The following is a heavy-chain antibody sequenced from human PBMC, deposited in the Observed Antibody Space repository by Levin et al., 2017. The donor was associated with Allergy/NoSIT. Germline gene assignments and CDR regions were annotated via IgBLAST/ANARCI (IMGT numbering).Heavy chain of an antibody. D-gene: IGHD4/OR15-4a*01. CDR1: GFTFNSYW. V-gene: IGHV3-7*01. Sequence: GGSLRLSCAASGFTFNSYWMSWVRQAPGKGLEWVANIKPDGSEKYYVDSVKGRFTISRDNAKNSLYLQMNSLRAEDTSVYYCARLSVRGYGGPWAFDYWGQGTLVTVSS. CDR2: IKPDGSEK. CDR3: ARLSVRGYGGPWAFDY. J-gene: IGHJ4*02.